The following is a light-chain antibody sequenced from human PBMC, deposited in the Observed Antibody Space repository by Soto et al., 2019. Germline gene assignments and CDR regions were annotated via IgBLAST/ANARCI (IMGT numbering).Light chain of an antibody. CDR2: GAS. CDR1: QSIRSH. V-gene: IGKV3-15*01. CDR3: QQYNSFSYT. Sequence: EIVMTQSPATLSVSPGESATLSCRASQSIRSHLVWYQQKHGQAPRLLMYGASTRATGLPARFSGSGSGTEFTLTITSLQSEDFAVYYCQQYNSFSYTFGQGTKLEIK. J-gene: IGKJ2*01.